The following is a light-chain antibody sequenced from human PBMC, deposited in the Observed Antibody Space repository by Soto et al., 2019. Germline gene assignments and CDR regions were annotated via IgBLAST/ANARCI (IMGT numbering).Light chain of an antibody. CDR2: ASS. CDR1: QGISNY. CDR3: QKYDSAPWT. J-gene: IGKJ1*01. Sequence: DIQMTQSPSSLSASVGDRVTITCRARQGISNYFAWYQQKPGKVPKLLIYASSTLQSGVPSRFRVSGSGTDFTLTSTSLQPEDVATYYCQKYDSAPWTFGQGTKVEIK. V-gene: IGKV1-27*01.